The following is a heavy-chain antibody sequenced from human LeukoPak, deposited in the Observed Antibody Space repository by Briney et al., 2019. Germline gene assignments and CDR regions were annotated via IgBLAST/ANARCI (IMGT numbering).Heavy chain of an antibody. D-gene: IGHD2-8*02. CDR1: GFTFKYFG. J-gene: IGHJ4*02. V-gene: IGHV3-30*02. Sequence: GGSLRLSCAASGFTFKYFGIHWVRQSPGKGLEWVAFIRYDGSNKHYADSVKGRFTISRDNSKNTLYLQMNSLRAEDTALYYCAKDLDSTGRFESPGNYWGQGTLVTVSS. CDR3: AKDLDSTGRFESPGNY. CDR2: IRYDGSNK.